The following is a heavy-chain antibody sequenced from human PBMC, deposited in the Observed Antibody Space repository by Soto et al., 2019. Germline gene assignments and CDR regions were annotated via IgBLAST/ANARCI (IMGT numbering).Heavy chain of an antibody. Sequence: ASVKFSCKASGGTFSSYAISWVRQAPGQGLEWMGGIIPMFGTANYAQKFQGRVTITAVESTSTAYMELSSLRSEDTAVYYCARQFDYESSGYYYPYWGQGTPVTVSS. V-gene: IGHV1-69*13. CDR1: GGTFSSYA. D-gene: IGHD3-22*01. J-gene: IGHJ4*02. CDR2: IIPMFGTA. CDR3: ARQFDYESSGYYYPY.